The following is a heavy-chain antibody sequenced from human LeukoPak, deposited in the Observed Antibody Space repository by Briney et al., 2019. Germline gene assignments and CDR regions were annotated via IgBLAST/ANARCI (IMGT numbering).Heavy chain of an antibody. CDR2: IYYSGST. CDR3: ARESLRGMDV. J-gene: IGHJ6*02. D-gene: IGHD5/OR15-5a*01. CDR1: GGSISSYY. V-gene: IGHV4-59*01. Sequence: SETLSLTCTVSGGSISSYYWSWIRQPPGKGLEWIGYIYYSGSTNYNPSFKSRVTISVDTSKNQFSLKLSSVTAADTAVYYCARESLRGMDVWGQGTTVTVSS.